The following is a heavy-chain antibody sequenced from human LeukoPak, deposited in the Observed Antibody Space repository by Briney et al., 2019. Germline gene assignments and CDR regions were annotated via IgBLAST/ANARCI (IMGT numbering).Heavy chain of an antibody. J-gene: IGHJ4*02. Sequence: GRSLRLSCAASGVTFSSHGMHWVRQAPGKGLEWVAVIWYNGSNKYYADSVKGRFTISRDNSKNTLYLRMNSLRAEDTAVYYCARDHDTMLRGVFHYYFDHWGQGTLVTVSS. CDR2: IWYNGSNK. V-gene: IGHV3-33*01. CDR1: GVTFSSHG. D-gene: IGHD3-10*01. CDR3: ARDHDTMLRGVFHYYFDH.